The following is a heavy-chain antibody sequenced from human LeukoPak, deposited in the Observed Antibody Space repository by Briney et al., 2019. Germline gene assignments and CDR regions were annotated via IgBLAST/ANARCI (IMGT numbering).Heavy chain of an antibody. V-gene: IGHV3-21*01. CDR3: ARRGYYDYSGFDY. CDR1: AFTFSSYS. CDR2: ISGSSSDI. Sequence: GGSLRLSCAGSAFTFSSYSMNWVRQAPGKGLEWVSSISGSSSDIYYADSVKGRFTISRDNAKKSLYLQMKSLRAEDTAIYYCARRGYYDYSGFDYWGQGTLVTVSS. D-gene: IGHD3-22*01. J-gene: IGHJ4*02.